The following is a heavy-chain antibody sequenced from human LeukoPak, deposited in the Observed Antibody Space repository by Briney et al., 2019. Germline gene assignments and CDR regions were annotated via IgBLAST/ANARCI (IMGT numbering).Heavy chain of an antibody. V-gene: IGHV4-34*01. Sequence: SETLSLTCAVYGGSFSGYYWSWIRQPPGKGLEWIGEINHSGSTNYNPSLKSRVTISVDTSKNQFSLKLSSVTAADTAVYYCARGRKHYDFWSGPGFDPWGQGTLVTVSS. CDR2: INHSGST. D-gene: IGHD3-3*01. CDR1: GGSFSGYY. CDR3: ARGRKHYDFWSGPGFDP. J-gene: IGHJ5*02.